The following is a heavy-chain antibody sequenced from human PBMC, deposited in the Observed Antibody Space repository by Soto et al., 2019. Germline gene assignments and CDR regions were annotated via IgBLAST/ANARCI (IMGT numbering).Heavy chain of an antibody. CDR3: VNLLFFYDLDGMDF. J-gene: IGHJ6*02. CDR2: ISGSGGST. CDR1: GFTFSSYA. Sequence: PGGSLRLSCAASGFTFSSYAMSWVRQAPGKGLEWVSAISGSGGSTYYADSVKGRFTISRDNSKNTLYLQMNSLRAEDTAVYYCVNLLFFYDLDGMDFWGQGTTVTVS. V-gene: IGHV3-23*01. D-gene: IGHD3-3*01.